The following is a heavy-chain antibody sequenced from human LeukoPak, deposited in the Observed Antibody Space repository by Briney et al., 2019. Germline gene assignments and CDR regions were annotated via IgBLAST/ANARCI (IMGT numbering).Heavy chain of an antibody. CDR3: ARGPEVVIIPYYYYYGMDV. CDR1: GGSISSGGYY. CDR2: IYYSGST. D-gene: IGHD3-3*01. Sequence: PSQTLSLTCTVSGGSISSGGYYWSWIRQHPGKGLEWMGSIYYSGSTNYNPSLKSRVTISVDTSKNQFSLKLGSVTAADTAVYYCARGPEVVIIPYYYYYGMDVWGQGTTVTVSS. J-gene: IGHJ6*02. V-gene: IGHV4-31*03.